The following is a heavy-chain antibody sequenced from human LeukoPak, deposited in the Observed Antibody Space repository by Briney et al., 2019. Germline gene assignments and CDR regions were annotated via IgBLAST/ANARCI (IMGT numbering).Heavy chain of an antibody. CDR2: IYYSGST. CDR1: GGSVSSGSYY. D-gene: IGHD1-20*01. J-gene: IGHJ4*02. CDR3: ARGNYNWNPVALGFDY. Sequence: PSETLSLTCTVSGGSVSSGSYYWSWIRQPPGKGLEWIGYIYYSGSTNYNPSLKSRVTISVDTSKNQFSLKLSSVTAADTAVYYCARGNYNWNPVALGFDYWGQGTLVTVSS. V-gene: IGHV4-61*01.